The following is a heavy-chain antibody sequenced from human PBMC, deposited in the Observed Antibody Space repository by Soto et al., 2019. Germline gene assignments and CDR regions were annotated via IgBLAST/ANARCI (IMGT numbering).Heavy chain of an antibody. V-gene: IGHV4-34*01. D-gene: IGHD1-20*01. CDR1: GGSFSGYY. Sequence: QVQLQQWGAGLLKPSETLSLTCAVYGGSFSGYYWSWIRQPPGKGLEWIGAINHSGSTNYNPSLKRRVTISVDTSKNQFSLKLSSVTAADTAVYYCARGHYNWNYNDYWGQGTLVTVSS. CDR2: INHSGST. J-gene: IGHJ4*02. CDR3: ARGHYNWNYNDY.